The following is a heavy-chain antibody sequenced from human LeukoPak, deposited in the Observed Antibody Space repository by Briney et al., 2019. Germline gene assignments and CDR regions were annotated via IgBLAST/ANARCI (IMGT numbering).Heavy chain of an antibody. CDR2: ISSSSSFI. J-gene: IGHJ4*02. Sequence: GGYLRLSCAASGFTFSIYSMNWVRQAPGKGLEWVSSISSSSSFISYADSVQGRFTISRDNAKNSLYLQMNSLRAEDTAVYYCAKNRESSSSHFDCWGQGTLVTVSS. D-gene: IGHD6-6*01. CDR3: AKNRESSSSHFDC. CDR1: GFTFSIYS. V-gene: IGHV3-21*06.